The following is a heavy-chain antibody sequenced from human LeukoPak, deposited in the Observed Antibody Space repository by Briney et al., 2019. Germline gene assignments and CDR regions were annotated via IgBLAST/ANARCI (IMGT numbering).Heavy chain of an antibody. CDR1: GFTFSSYA. J-gene: IGHJ3*02. Sequence: GGSLRLSCAASGFTFSSYAMHWVRQAPGKGLEWVAVISYDGSNKYYADSVKGRFTISRDNSKNTLYLQMNSLRAEDTAAYYCARDLCSGGSCYDRDAFDIWGQGTMVTVSS. V-gene: IGHV3-30*04. D-gene: IGHD2-15*01. CDR2: ISYDGSNK. CDR3: ARDLCSGGSCYDRDAFDI.